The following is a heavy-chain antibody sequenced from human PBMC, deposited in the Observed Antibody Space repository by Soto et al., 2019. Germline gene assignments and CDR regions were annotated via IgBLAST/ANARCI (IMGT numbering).Heavy chain of an antibody. CDR2: ISYDGSNK. Sequence: HVQLVEAVGGVVQPGRSLRLSCAASGFTFSSYGMHWVRQAPGKGLEWVAVISYDGSNKYYADSVKGRFTISRDNSKNTLYLQMNSLRAEDTAVYYCAPWFCAFDYWGQGTLVTVSS. CDR3: APWFCAFDY. V-gene: IGHV3-30*03. J-gene: IGHJ4*02. D-gene: IGHD3-10*01. CDR1: GFTFSSYG.